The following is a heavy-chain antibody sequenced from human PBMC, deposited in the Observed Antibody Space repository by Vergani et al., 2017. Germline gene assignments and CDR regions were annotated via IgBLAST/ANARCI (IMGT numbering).Heavy chain of an antibody. CDR2: INSGSSTI. CDR3: ASYYDYVWGSYPKDAFDI. CDR1: GFTFSSYS. J-gene: IGHJ3*02. D-gene: IGHD3-16*02. Sequence: EVQLEESGGGLVQPGGSLRLSCAASGFTFSSYSMNWVRQAPGKGLEWVSYINSGSSTIYYADSVKGRFTISRDNARNSLYLQMNSLRAEDTAVYYCASYYDYVWGSYPKDAFDIWGQGTMVTVSS. V-gene: IGHV3-48*01.